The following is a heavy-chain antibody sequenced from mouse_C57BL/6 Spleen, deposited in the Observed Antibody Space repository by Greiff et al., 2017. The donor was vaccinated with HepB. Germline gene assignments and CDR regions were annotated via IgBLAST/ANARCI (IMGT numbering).Heavy chain of an antibody. CDR2: ISNGGGST. J-gene: IGHJ3*01. CDR1: GFTFSDYY. V-gene: IGHV5-12*01. D-gene: IGHD1-1*01. Sequence: EVKLVESGGGLVQPGGSLKLSCAASGFTFSDYYMYWVRQTPEKRLEWVAYISNGGGSTYYPDTVKGRFTISRDNAKNTLYLQMSRLKSEDTAMYYCARPLRSRAFAYWGQGTLVTVSA. CDR3: ARPLRSRAFAY.